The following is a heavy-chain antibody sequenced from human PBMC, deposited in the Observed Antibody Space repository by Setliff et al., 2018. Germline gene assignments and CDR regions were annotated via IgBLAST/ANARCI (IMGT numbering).Heavy chain of an antibody. CDR2: IRSKAYGGTT. D-gene: IGHD6-19*01. CDR1: GFTFGDYA. Sequence: HPGGSLRLSCTASGFTFGDYAMSWVRQAPGKGLEWVGFIRSKAYGGTTEYAASVKGRFTISRDDSKSIAYLQMNSLKTEDTAVYYCTRFGIAVAGTSPGGTAYYYYYYGMDVWGQGTTVTVSS. J-gene: IGHJ6*02. CDR3: TRFGIAVAGTSPGGTAYYYYYYGMDV. V-gene: IGHV3-49*04.